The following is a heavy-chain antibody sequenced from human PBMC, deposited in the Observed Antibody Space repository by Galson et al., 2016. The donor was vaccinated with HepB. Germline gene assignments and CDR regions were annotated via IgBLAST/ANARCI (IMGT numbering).Heavy chain of an antibody. J-gene: IGHJ6*03. CDR1: GDSVSSNNAG. CDR2: TYYWSKWYY. D-gene: IGHD2-2*01. Sequence: AISGDSVSSNNAGWNWIRQSPSRGLEWLGKTYYWSKWYYDYSVSLKGRITISPDTSKDQFSLHLNSVTPEDTAVYYCAREPPVVSPTYYYYMDVWGEGTTVTVSS. CDR3: AREPPVVSPTYYYYMDV. V-gene: IGHV6-1*01.